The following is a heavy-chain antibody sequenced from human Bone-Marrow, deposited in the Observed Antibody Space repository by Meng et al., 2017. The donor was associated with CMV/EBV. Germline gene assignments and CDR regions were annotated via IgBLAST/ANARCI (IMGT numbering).Heavy chain of an antibody. CDR3: TSGKVAYCSSSSCGNDDY. V-gene: IGHV3-15*01. J-gene: IGHJ4*02. CDR2: IRSKSDGGTT. D-gene: IGHD2-2*01. CDR1: GFTFSNTW. Sequence: GGSLRLSCTASGFTFSNTWMSWVRQAPGKGLEWVGRIRSKSDGGTTYYAAPVKGRFTISRDDASHTLYLQMNSLQTEDTGVYFCTSGKVAYCSSSSCGNDDYWGQGTLVTGSS.